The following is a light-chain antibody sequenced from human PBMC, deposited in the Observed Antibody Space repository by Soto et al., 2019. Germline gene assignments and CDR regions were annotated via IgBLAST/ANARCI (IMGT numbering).Light chain of an antibody. J-gene: IGLJ3*02. CDR2: EVN. CDR1: SSDIENYNV. V-gene: IGLV2-23*02. CDR3: CLGGSTWV. Sequence: QSALTQPASVSGSPGQSITISCTGTSSDIENYNVVSWYQQHPGKAPKFIIYEVNKRPSGVSDSFSGSKSGNTASLTISGLQAEDEADYSCCLGGSTWVFGVGTKLTVL.